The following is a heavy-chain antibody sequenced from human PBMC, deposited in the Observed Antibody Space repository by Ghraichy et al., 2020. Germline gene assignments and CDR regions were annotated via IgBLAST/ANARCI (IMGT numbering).Heavy chain of an antibody. D-gene: IGHD6-13*01. CDR3: ARGSEDSSTWYRKLFFDY. V-gene: IGHV4-59*01. J-gene: IGHJ4*02. CDR2: IYYSGSS. Sequence: SETLSLTCTVSGGSISSYYWSWIRQPPGKGLEWIGYIYYSGSSDYNPSLKSRVTISVDTFKRQFSLRLSSVTVADTAVYYCARGSEDSSTWYRKLFFDYWGQATLVTVAS. CDR1: GGSISSYY.